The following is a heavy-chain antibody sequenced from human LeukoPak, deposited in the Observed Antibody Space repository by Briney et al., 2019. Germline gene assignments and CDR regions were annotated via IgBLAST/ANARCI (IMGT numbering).Heavy chain of an antibody. J-gene: IGHJ3*02. CDR1: GVIFSGYA. CDR3: ARDGDTAMVSFYDI. V-gene: IGHV1-69*13. D-gene: IGHD5-18*01. Sequence: SVKVSCKASGVIFSGYAITWVRQAPGQGLEWMGGIIPMFGTPNYAQKFQGRVTITADESTNTAYMELSSLTYEDTAMYYCARDGDTAMVSFYDIWGQGTKVTVSS. CDR2: IIPMFGTP.